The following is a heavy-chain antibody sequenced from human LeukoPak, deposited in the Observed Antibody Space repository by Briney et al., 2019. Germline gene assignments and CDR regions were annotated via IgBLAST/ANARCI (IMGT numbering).Heavy chain of an antibody. V-gene: IGHV4-59*01. D-gene: IGHD6-13*01. CDR3: ARGSSSSHHPALT. CDR1: GGSTRYY. CDR2: IYSSAST. J-gene: IGHJ5*02. Sequence: KPSETPSLTPSVSGGSTRYYWSWTRQPPRQGLEWIGYIYSSASTNYIPSLKSRVTMSVDTSKSQFALKLSSVTAADTAVYYCARGSSSSHHPALTWGQGTLVTGSS.